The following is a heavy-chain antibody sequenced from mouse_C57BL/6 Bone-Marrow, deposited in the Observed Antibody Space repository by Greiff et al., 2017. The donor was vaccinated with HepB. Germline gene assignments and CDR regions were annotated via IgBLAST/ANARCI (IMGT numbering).Heavy chain of an antibody. CDR1: GYTFTSYW. V-gene: IGHV1-64*01. D-gene: IGHD2-14*01. CDR2: IHPNSGST. J-gene: IGHJ2*01. Sequence: VQLQQPGAELVKPGASVKLSCKASGYTFTSYWMHWVKQRPGQGLVWIGMIHPNSGSTNYNEKFKSKATLTVDKSSSTAYMQLSSLTSEDSAVYYCTRWGYYYFDYWGQGTTLTVSS. CDR3: TRWGYYYFDY.